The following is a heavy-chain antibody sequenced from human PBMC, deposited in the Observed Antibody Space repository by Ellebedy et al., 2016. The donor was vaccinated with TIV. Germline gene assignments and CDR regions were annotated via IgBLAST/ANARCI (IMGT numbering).Heavy chain of an antibody. Sequence: GESLKISCAASGFSFSSYAMSWVRQAPGKGLEWVSGIVGSGGSRYADSVKGRFTISRDNSKNTLYLQMNSLRAEDTAVYYCAKAPPIREALFDYWGQGTLVTVSS. CDR3: AKAPPIREALFDY. V-gene: IGHV3-23*01. CDR1: GFSFSSYA. CDR2: IVGSGGSR. D-gene: IGHD3-10*01. J-gene: IGHJ4*02.